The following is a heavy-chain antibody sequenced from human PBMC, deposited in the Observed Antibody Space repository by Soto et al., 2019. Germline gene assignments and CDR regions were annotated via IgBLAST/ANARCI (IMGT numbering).Heavy chain of an antibody. J-gene: IGHJ4*02. CDR1: GYSVTSGSY. CDR3: ARARIVLSGTIVDF. V-gene: IGHV4-38-2*02. Sequence: SETLSLTCTVSGYSVTSGSYWVWFRQPPEKGLEWIGSVYLSGHTYHNPSLMSRVTISIDTSKNQFSLKLTSVTAADTAVYYCARARIVLSGTIVDFWGLGTLVTVSS. CDR2: VYLSGHT. D-gene: IGHD1-7*01.